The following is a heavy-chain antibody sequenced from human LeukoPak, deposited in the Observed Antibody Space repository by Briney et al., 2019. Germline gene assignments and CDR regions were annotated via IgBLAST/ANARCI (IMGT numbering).Heavy chain of an antibody. CDR1: GFTFSSYA. Sequence: GGSLRLSCAASGFTFSSYAMNWVRQAPGKGLEWVSAISGSGGSTYYADSVKGRFTISRDNSKNTLYLQMNSLRAEDTAVYYCARAMYYYGSGSYYQPSFDYWGQGTLVTVSS. V-gene: IGHV3-23*01. J-gene: IGHJ4*02. CDR3: ARAMYYYGSGSYYQPSFDY. D-gene: IGHD3-10*01. CDR2: ISGSGGST.